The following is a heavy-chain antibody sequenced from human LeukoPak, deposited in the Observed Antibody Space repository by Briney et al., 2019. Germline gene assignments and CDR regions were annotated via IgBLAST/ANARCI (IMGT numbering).Heavy chain of an antibody. V-gene: IGHV4-61*02. D-gene: IGHD3-22*01. CDR3: ARVTTGGYYNG. Sequence: PSQTLSLTCTVSGGSISTGSYYWGWIRQPAGKGLGWIRRIYTSGSTNYNPSLKSRVTISVDTSKNQFSLKLSSVTAADTAVYYCARVTTGGYYNGWGQGTLVTVSS. CDR2: IYTSGST. CDR1: GGSISTGSYY. J-gene: IGHJ4*02.